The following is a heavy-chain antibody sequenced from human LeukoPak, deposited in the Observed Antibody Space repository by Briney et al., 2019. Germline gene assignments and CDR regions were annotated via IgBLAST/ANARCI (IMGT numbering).Heavy chain of an antibody. Sequence: GGSLRLSCAASGFTFSSYGMHWVRQAPGKGLEWVAVISYDGSNKYSADSVKGRFTISRDNSKNTLYLQMNSLRAEDTAVYYCAKDLGGSGSYYSTFDYWGQGTLVTVSS. J-gene: IGHJ4*02. D-gene: IGHD3-10*01. CDR2: ISYDGSNK. CDR1: GFTFSSYG. V-gene: IGHV3-30*18. CDR3: AKDLGGSGSYYSTFDY.